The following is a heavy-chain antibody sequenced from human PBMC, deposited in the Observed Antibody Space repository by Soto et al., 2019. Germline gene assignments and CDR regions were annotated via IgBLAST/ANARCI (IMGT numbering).Heavy chain of an antibody. CDR1: GFTFSSYG. CDR2: MWSEGGNK. CDR3: ARDPPDDSSGYYSLDY. V-gene: IGHV3-33*01. D-gene: IGHD3-22*01. J-gene: IGHJ4*02. Sequence: QVQLVESGGVVVQPGRSLRLSCAASGFTFSSYGMHWVRQAPGKGLEWVAVMWSEGGNKYYADSVKGRFTISRDNSKNTLYLQMTSLRAEDTAVYYCARDPPDDSSGYYSLDYWGQGTLVTVSS.